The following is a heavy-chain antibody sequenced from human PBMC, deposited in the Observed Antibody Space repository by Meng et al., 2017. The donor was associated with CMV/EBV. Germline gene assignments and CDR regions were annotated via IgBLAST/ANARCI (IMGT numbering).Heavy chain of an antibody. CDR3: ARVWDSGWDY. V-gene: IGHV4-34*01. J-gene: IGHJ4*02. CDR2: INHSGST. CDR1: GVSFSGYD. D-gene: IGHD3-22*01. Sequence: QGQLQRGGEGLLNLTETLSVPCAVLGVSFSGYDWSWIRQHQGKGLEWIGEINHSGSTNYNPSLKGRVTISVDTSKNQFSLKLSSVTAADTAVYYCARVWDSGWDYWGQGTLVTVSS.